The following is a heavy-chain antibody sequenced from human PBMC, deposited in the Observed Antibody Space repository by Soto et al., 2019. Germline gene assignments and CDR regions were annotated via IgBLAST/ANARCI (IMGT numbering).Heavy chain of an antibody. CDR3: AKDLTRQLAYWLDP. Sequence: SVKVSCKASGFSFTGYYIHWLRQAPGQGLEWMGWINAHSGGTEYAQKFQGRVTLTRDTSIATAYLTLTSLTSDDTALYYCAKDLTRQLAYWLDPWGQGTKVIVSS. V-gene: IGHV1-2*02. CDR2: INAHSGGT. CDR1: GFSFTGYY. J-gene: IGHJ5*02. D-gene: IGHD6-6*01.